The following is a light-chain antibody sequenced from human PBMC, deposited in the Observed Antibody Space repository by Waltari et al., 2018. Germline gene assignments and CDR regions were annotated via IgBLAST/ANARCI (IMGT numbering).Light chain of an antibody. CDR2: GAS. Sequence: ETVVTQSPATLSVSPGERATLSCRARLSVSSTLAWYQHKPGQAPRLLLFGASTRAAGIPARFSGSGSGTEFTLTISSLQSEDFAVYYCHQYNSWPGTFGQGTKVEIK. V-gene: IGKV3-15*01. CDR1: LSVSST. CDR3: HQYNSWPGT. J-gene: IGKJ1*01.